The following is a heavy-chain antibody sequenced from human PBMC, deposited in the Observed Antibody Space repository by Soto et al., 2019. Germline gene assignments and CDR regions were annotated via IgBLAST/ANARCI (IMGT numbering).Heavy chain of an antibody. D-gene: IGHD2-15*01. Sequence: LSLTCAVYGGSFSVYYWSWIRQPPGKGLEWIGEINHSGSTNYNPSLKSRVTISVDTSKNQFSLKLSSVTAADTAVYYCARDRRLLVYYYYYGMDVWGKGPTVTVSS. CDR1: GGSFSVYY. CDR2: INHSGST. CDR3: ARDRRLLVYYYYYGMDV. V-gene: IGHV4-34*01. J-gene: IGHJ6*04.